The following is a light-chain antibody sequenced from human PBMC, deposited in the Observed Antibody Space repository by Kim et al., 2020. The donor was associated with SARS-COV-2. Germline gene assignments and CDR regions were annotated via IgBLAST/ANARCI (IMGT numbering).Light chain of an antibody. CDR2: DVS. J-gene: IGLJ2*01. CDR1: SSDVGGYNY. V-gene: IGLV2-14*01. Sequence: QSALTQPASVSGSPGQSITISCTGTSSDVGGYNYVSWYQQHPGKAPKLMIYDVSKRPSGGSNRCSVSKSGNTASLTIPGRQAEDEADYYCSSYTSSSTVVFGGGTQLTVL. CDR3: SSYTSSSTVV.